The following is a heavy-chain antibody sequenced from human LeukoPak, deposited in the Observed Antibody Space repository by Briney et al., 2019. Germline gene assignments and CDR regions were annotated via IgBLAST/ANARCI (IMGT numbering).Heavy chain of an antibody. CDR2: MNPNSGNT. CDR1: GYTFTRYD. J-gene: IGHJ6*02. Sequence: ASVKVSCKAPGYTFTRYDINWVRQATGQRLEWMGWMNPNSGNTGYAQKLQSRVTMTRNTSISTAYMELSSLRSEYTAVYYCARMTWYYGSGSYYYYYGMDVWGQGTTVTVSS. D-gene: IGHD3-10*01. V-gene: IGHV1-8*01. CDR3: ARMTWYYGSGSYYYYYGMDV.